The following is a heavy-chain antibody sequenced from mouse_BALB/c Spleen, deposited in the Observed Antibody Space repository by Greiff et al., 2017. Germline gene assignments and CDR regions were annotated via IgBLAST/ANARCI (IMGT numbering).Heavy chain of an antibody. CDR3: ARTSTYGNYGAMDY. CDR2: ISSGSSTI. J-gene: IGHJ2*01. D-gene: IGHD2-1*01. CDR1: GFTFSSFG. Sequence: EVKLVESGGGLVQPGGSRKLSCAASGFTFSSFGMHWVRQAPGKGLEWVAYISSGSSTIYYADTVKGRFTISRDNPKNTLFLQMTSLRSEDTAMYYCARTSTYGNYGAMDYWGQGTTLTVSS. V-gene: IGHV5-17*02.